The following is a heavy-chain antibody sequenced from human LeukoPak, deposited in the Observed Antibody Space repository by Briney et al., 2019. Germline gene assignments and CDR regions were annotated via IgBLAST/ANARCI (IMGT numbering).Heavy chain of an antibody. V-gene: IGHV4-59*08. CDR3: ARQSISARRAFDI. D-gene: IGHD6-6*01. CDR1: GGSISNYY. CDR2: SYYSGST. J-gene: IGHJ3*02. Sequence: KPSETLSLTCSVSGGSISNYYWSWIRQPPGKGLEYIGYSYYSGSTDYNPSLKSRVTISVDTSNQFSLMLTSVTAADTAVYYCARQSISARRAFDIWGQGTMVTVSS.